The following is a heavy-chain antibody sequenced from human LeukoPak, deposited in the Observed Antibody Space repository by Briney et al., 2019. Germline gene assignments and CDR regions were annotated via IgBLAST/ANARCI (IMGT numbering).Heavy chain of an antibody. CDR3: ASGGRRPSYYDILTGYSY. D-gene: IGHD3-9*01. Sequence: PGESLRLSCVASGITFSIYSMNWVRQAPGKGLEWVSSISSSSSYIYYADSVKGRFTISRDNADNSLYLQMDSLRAEDTAVYYCASGGRRPSYYDILTGYSYWGQGTLVTVSS. V-gene: IGHV3-21*01. J-gene: IGHJ4*02. CDR2: ISSSSSYI. CDR1: GITFSIYS.